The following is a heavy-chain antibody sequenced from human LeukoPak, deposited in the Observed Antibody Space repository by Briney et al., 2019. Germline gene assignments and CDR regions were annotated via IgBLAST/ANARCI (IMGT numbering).Heavy chain of an antibody. D-gene: IGHD1-26*01. Sequence: GGSLRLSCAASGFTFSSYNMNWVRQAPGKGLEWVSSISSSSRYIYYTDSVKGRFTISGDNAKNSLYLQMNSLRAEDTAVYYCARDLSVGSKPDLGFDYWGQGTLVTVSS. CDR2: ISSSSRYI. V-gene: IGHV3-21*01. CDR3: ARDLSVGSKPDLGFDY. CDR1: GFTFSSYN. J-gene: IGHJ4*02.